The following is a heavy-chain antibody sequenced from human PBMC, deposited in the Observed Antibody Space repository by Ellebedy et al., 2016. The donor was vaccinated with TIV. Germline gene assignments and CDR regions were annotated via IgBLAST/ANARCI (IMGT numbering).Heavy chain of an antibody. V-gene: IGHV3-15*07. CDR1: GFTFSNAW. Sequence: GESLKISCAASGFTFSNAWMNWVRQAPGKGLEWVGRIKSKTDVGTTAYAAPVKGRFTISRDDSKNTLYLQMNSLKTEDTAVYYCTTDLGMDVWGQGTTVTFSS. CDR3: TTDLGMDV. J-gene: IGHJ6*02. CDR2: IKSKTDVGTT.